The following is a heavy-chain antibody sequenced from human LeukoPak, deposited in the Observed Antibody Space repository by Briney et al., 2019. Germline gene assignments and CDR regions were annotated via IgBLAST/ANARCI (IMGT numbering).Heavy chain of an antibody. Sequence: SESLSLTCTVSGGSISSSSYYWGWIRHPPGKGLEWIGSIYYSGITYYSPSLKSRVTISVDTSKNQFSLKLSSVTAADTAVYYCARDYSNQRGFDYWGQGTLVTVSS. CDR3: ARDYSNQRGFDY. V-gene: IGHV4-39*02. D-gene: IGHD4-11*01. J-gene: IGHJ4*02. CDR1: GGSISSSSYY. CDR2: IYYSGIT.